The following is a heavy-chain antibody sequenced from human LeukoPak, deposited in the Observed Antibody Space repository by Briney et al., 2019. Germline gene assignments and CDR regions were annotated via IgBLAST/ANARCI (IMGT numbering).Heavy chain of an antibody. V-gene: IGHV3-30-3*01. CDR1: GFTFNTYA. D-gene: IGHD1-26*01. Sequence: GGSLRLSCAASGFTFNTYAIHWVRQAPGKGLEWVAVISYDGSNKFYADSVKGRFTISRDNSTNTLYLQMSSLRPEDTAVYYCASPYNGTYSYFDYWGQGTLVTVSS. J-gene: IGHJ4*02. CDR2: ISYDGSNK. CDR3: ASPYNGTYSYFDY.